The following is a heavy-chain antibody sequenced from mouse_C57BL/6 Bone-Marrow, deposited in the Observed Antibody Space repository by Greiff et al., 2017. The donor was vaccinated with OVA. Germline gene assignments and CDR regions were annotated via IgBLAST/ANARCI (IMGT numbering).Heavy chain of an antibody. CDR2: IYPSDSET. J-gene: IGHJ3*01. CDR1: GYTFTSYW. D-gene: IGHD2-12*01. Sequence: QVQLQQPGAELVRPGSSVKLSCKASGYTFTSYWMDWVKQRPGQGLEWIGNIYPSDSETHYNHKFKDKATLTVDKSSSTAYMQLSSLTSEDSAVYYCAREGIYIYSSFAYWGQGTLVTVSA. CDR3: AREGIYIYSSFAY. V-gene: IGHV1-61*01.